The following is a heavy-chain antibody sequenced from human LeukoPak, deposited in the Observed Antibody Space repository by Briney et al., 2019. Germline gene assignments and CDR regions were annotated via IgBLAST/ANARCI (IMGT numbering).Heavy chain of an antibody. Sequence: PGGSLRLSCAASGFTFSSYGMHWVRQAPGKGLEWVAVISYDGSNKYYADSVKGRFTNSRDNSKNTLYLQMNSLRAEDTAVYYCAKDSHGMDVWGQGTTVTVSS. J-gene: IGHJ6*02. CDR1: GFTFSSYG. CDR2: ISYDGSNK. CDR3: AKDSHGMDV. V-gene: IGHV3-30*18.